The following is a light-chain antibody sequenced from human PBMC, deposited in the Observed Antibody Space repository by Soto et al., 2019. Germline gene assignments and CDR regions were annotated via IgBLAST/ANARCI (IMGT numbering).Light chain of an antibody. CDR3: RSYTSSSTYV. J-gene: IGLJ1*01. V-gene: IGLV2-14*01. CDR1: SSDVGAYNY. CDR2: EVS. Sequence: HSVLTQPASVSGSPGQSISMSCTGTSSDVGAYNYVSWYQQHPGKVPKLMIYEVSNRPSGVSNRFSGSKFGNTASLTISGLQAEDEADYYCRSYTSSSTYVFGTGT.